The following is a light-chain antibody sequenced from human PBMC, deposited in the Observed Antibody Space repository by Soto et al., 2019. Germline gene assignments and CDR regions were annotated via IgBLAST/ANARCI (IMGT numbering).Light chain of an antibody. CDR2: GAS. V-gene: IGKV3D-15*01. CDR3: QHEGT. Sequence: EIVMTQSPATLSVSPGERATLSCRASQSVSSNLAWYQQKPGQAPRLLIYGASSRATGIPDRFSGSGSGTDFTLTISRLEPEDFAVYYCQHEGTFGQGTKVDIK. CDR1: QSVSSN. J-gene: IGKJ1*01.